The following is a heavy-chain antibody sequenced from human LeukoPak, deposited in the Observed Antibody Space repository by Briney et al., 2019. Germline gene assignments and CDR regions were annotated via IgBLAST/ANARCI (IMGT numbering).Heavy chain of an antibody. D-gene: IGHD5-18*01. J-gene: IGHJ4*02. CDR2: ISSSGSTI. CDR1: GFTFSSYE. CDR3: ARTSPPRWIHPDPPLFDY. Sequence: GGSLRLSCAASGFTFSSYEMNWVRQAPGKGLEWVSYISSSGSTIYYADSVKGRFTISRDNAKNSLYLQMNSLRAEDTAVYYCARTSPPRWIHPDPPLFDYWGQGTLVTVSS. V-gene: IGHV3-48*03.